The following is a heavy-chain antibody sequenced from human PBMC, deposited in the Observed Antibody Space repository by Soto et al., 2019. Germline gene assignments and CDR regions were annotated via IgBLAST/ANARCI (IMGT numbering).Heavy chain of an antibody. J-gene: IGHJ4*02. CDR3: ARGGYSSSWYPEYFDY. CDR1: GFTFSSYW. D-gene: IGHD6-13*01. V-gene: IGHV3-74*01. Sequence: GGSLRLSCAASGFTFSSYWMHWVRQAPGKGLVWVSRINSDGSSTSYADSVKGRFTISRDNAKNTLYLQMNSLRAEDTAVYYCARGGYSSSWYPEYFDYWGQGTLVTVSS. CDR2: INSDGSST.